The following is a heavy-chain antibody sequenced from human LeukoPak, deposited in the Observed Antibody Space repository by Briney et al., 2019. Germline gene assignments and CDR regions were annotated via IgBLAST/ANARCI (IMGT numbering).Heavy chain of an antibody. J-gene: IGHJ4*02. D-gene: IGHD5-18*01. CDR1: GFTVSNNY. Sequence: PGGSLRLSCAASGFTVSNNYMSWVRQAPGKGLEWVSGIYSGGSTYYAYSVKRRFTITRDNSRNTLVLQMNSLRAEDAAVYYCAREVVGSYGLFDYWGQGTLVTVSS. CDR3: AREVVGSYGLFDY. CDR2: IYSGGST. V-gene: IGHV3-66*01.